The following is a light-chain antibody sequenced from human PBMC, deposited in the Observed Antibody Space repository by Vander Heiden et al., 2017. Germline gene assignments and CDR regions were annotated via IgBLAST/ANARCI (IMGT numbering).Light chain of an antibody. V-gene: IGKV1-9*01. CDR2: AGS. CDR3: LQLNSHPFT. J-gene: IGKJ3*01. Sequence: DIRLTQSQSFLSASVGDRVTITCRASQGISSDLAWYQQKPGKAPKLLIYAGSTLQSGVPSRFSGSGSGTEFTLTISSLQPEDFATYYCLQLNSHPFTFGPGTKVDIK. CDR1: QGISSD.